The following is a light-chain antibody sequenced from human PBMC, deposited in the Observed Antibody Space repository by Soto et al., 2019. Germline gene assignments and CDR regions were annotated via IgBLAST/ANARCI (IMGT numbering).Light chain of an antibody. CDR2: DAS. J-gene: IGKJ2*01. CDR3: QHYDNLPRNT. CDR1: QDISKY. V-gene: IGKV1-33*01. Sequence: DIQMTQSPSSLSASVGDRVTITCQARQDISKYLNWYQQKPGKAPKLLIYDASNLETGVPSRFSGSGSGTHFTFTISSLQPEDIAIYYCQHYDNLPRNTFGQGTKLEIK.